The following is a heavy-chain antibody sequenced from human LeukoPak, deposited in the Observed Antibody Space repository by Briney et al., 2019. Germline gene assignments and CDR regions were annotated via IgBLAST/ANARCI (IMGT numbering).Heavy chain of an antibody. CDR1: GGSISSGGYY. D-gene: IGHD3-22*01. Sequence: PSQTLSLTCTVSGGSISSGGYYWSWIRQHPGKGLEWIGYIYYSGSTYYNPSLKSRVTISVDTSKNQFSLKLSSVSAADTAVYYCARGRGYYSWFDYWGQGTLVTVSS. J-gene: IGHJ4*02. CDR2: IYYSGST. V-gene: IGHV4-31*03. CDR3: ARGRGYYSWFDY.